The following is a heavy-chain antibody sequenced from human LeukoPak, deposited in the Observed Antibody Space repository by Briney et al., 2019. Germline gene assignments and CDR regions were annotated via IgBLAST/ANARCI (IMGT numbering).Heavy chain of an antibody. J-gene: IGHJ4*02. CDR3: VRDAHYYDDSGHPFDY. Sequence: GGSLRLSCTTSGFIFGEYALSWFRQAPGRGLEWVGIVSAKPYGGTTKYAASVKDRFIISRDVSNDIAYLQLNSLKTEDTGMYYCVRDAHYYDDSGHPFDYWGQGTLVTVSS. D-gene: IGHD3-16*01. CDR1: GFIFGEYA. CDR2: VSAKPYGGTT. V-gene: IGHV3-49*03.